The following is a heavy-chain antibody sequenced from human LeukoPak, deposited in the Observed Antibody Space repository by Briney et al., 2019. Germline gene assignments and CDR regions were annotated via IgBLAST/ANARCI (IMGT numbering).Heavy chain of an antibody. CDR1: GYTFTGYY. V-gene: IGHV1-2*02. D-gene: IGHD3-16*02. Sequence: ASVKVSCKASGYTFTGYYMHWVRQAPGQGLEWMGWINPKSGGTKYAQKFQGRVTMTRDTSISTVYMELSSLRSDDTAVYYCARDLYDYVWGSYRPNAFDIWGQGTMVTVSS. CDR3: ARDLYDYVWGSYRPNAFDI. J-gene: IGHJ3*02. CDR2: INPKSGGT.